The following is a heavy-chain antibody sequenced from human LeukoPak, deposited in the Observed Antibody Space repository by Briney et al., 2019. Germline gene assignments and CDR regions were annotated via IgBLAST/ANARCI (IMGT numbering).Heavy chain of an antibody. CDR2: INHSGST. CDR3: ARQRPITMIVASPTKPSQLFDY. J-gene: IGHJ4*02. CDR1: GGSFSGYY. Sequence: SETLSLTCAVYGGSFSGYYWSWIRQPPGKGLEWIGEINHSGSTNYNPSLKSRVTISVDTSKNQFSLKLSSVTAADTAVYYCARQRPITMIVASPTKPSQLFDYWGQGTLVTVSS. V-gene: IGHV4-34*01. D-gene: IGHD3-22*01.